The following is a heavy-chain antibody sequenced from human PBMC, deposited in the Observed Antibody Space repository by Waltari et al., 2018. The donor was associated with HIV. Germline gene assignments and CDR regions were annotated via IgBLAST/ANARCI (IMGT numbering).Heavy chain of an antibody. CDR2: MYGDGRT. CDR1: GFSVGKNS. J-gene: IGHJ5*02. CDR3: VREVFYYEESGRPGWFDP. D-gene: IGHD3-16*01. Sequence: RLVESGGDSVRPGGALRLSCTASGFSVGKNSMSWVRQASGEGLEWFSSMYGDGRTVYADAVEGRFSTSRETSKNMVHLLMDSLRTEDSAVYYCVREVFYYEESGRPGWFDPWGQGTLVAVSS. V-gene: IGHV3-66*01.